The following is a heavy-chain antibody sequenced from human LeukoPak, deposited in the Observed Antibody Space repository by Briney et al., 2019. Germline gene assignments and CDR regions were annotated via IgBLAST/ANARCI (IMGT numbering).Heavy chain of an antibody. Sequence: ASVKVSCKASGYTFTSYGISWVRQAPGQGLEWMGWISAYNGNTNYAQKLQGRVTMTTDTSTSTAYMELRSLRPDDTAVYYCARDIYCGGDCYPTTDWGQGTLVTVSS. CDR1: GYTFTSYG. CDR3: ARDIYCGGDCYPTTD. CDR2: ISAYNGNT. J-gene: IGHJ4*02. D-gene: IGHD2-21*02. V-gene: IGHV1-18*01.